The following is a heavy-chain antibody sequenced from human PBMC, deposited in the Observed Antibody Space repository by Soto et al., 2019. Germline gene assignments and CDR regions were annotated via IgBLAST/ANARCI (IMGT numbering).Heavy chain of an antibody. CDR2: IYYSGST. J-gene: IGHJ6*02. V-gene: IGHV4-39*01. CDR3: ARRLYYDSSGFEGGGMDV. CDR1: GGSIISSSYY. D-gene: IGHD3-22*01. Sequence: SETLSLTCTVSGGSIISSSYYWGWIRQPPGKGLEWIGSIYYSGSTYYNPPLKSRVTISVDTSKNQFSLKLSSVTAADTAVYYCARRLYYDSSGFEGGGMDVWGQGTTVT.